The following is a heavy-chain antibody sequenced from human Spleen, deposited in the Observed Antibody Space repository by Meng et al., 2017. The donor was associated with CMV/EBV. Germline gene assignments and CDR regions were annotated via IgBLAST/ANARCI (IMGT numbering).Heavy chain of an antibody. D-gene: IGHD2-21*01. CDR2: ISSSSSYI. V-gene: IGHV3-21*01. Sequence: GESLKISCAASGFTFSSYSMNWVRQAPGKGLEWVSSISSSSSYIYYADSVKGRFTISRDNSKNTLYLQMNSLRAEDTAVYYCARDLFQRSPYYYYGMDVWGQGTTVTVSS. CDR3: ARDLFQRSPYYYYGMDV. J-gene: IGHJ6*02. CDR1: GFTFSSYS.